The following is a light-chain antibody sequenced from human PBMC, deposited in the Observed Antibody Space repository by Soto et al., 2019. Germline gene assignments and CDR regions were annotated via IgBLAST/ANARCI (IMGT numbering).Light chain of an antibody. J-gene: IGLJ1*01. V-gene: IGLV2-11*01. CDR3: CSHAGSYTYV. CDR2: DVS. Sequence: QSVLTQPRSVSGSPGQSVTISCTGTSSDVGGYNYVSWYQQHPGKAPKVMIYDVSKRPSRIPDRFSGSKSGNTASLTISGLQAEDEADYYCCSHAGSYTYVFGTGTKLT. CDR1: SSDVGGYNY.